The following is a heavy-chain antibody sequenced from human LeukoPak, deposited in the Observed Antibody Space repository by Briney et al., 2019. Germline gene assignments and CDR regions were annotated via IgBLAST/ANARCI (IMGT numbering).Heavy chain of an antibody. CDR2: IRYDGSNK. D-gene: IGHD1-20*01. CDR1: GFTFSSYG. J-gene: IGHJ4*02. V-gene: IGHV3-30*02. Sequence: GGSLRLSCAASGFTFSSYGMHWVRQAPGKGLEWVAVIRYDGSNKYYADSVKGRFTISRDNSKNTLYLQMNSLRAEDTAVYYCAKDFGITGTGGAYFDYWGQGTLITVSS. CDR3: AKDFGITGTGGAYFDY.